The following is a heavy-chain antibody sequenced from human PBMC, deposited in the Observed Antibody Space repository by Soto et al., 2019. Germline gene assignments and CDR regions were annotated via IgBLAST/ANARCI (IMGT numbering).Heavy chain of an antibody. V-gene: IGHV4-30-4*01. CDR3: AREETVVTPWGAVY. D-gene: IGHD2-21*02. Sequence: PSETLSLTCTVSGGSISSGDYYWSWIRQPPGKGLEWIGYIYYSGSTYYNPSLKSRVTISVDTSKNQFSLKLSSVTAADTAVYYCAREETVVTPWGAVYWGQGTLVTVSS. J-gene: IGHJ4*02. CDR2: IYYSGST. CDR1: GGSISSGDYY.